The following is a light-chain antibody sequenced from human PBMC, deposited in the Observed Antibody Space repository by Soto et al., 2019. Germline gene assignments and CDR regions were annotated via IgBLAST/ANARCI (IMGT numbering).Light chain of an antibody. CDR3: QQTYVAPVT. CDR1: QNIKSF. V-gene: IGKV1-39*01. Sequence: DIQMTQSPSSLSASVGERVTITCRASQNIKSFLNWYQQKPGKAPKLLIYATSSVQSGVPARFSGRISCTDFSLSISSLQPEDFATYYCQQTYVAPVTFGGGTKVEI. CDR2: ATS. J-gene: IGKJ4*01.